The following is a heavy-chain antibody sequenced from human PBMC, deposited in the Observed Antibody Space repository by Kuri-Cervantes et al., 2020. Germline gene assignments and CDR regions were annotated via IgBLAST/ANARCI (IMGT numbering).Heavy chain of an antibody. CDR1: GYTFTGYY. CDR3: ARVPHYYDFWSGRPVGYGMDV. CDR2: INPNSGGT. D-gene: IGHD3-3*01. J-gene: IGHJ6*02. Sequence: ASVKVSCKASGYTFTGYYMHWVRQAPGQGLEWMGWINPNSGGTNYAQKFQGRVTMTRDTSISTAYMELSRLRSDDTAVYYCARVPHYYDFWSGRPVGYGMDVWGQGTTVTVSS. V-gene: IGHV1-2*02.